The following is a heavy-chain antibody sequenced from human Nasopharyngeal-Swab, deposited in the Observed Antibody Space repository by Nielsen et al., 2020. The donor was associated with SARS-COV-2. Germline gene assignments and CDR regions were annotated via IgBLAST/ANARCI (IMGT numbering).Heavy chain of an antibody. J-gene: IGHJ4*02. V-gene: IGHV4-34*01. CDR2: INYSGST. CDR1: GESFSGYY. CDR3: TNFDS. Sequence: SETLSLTCAVYGESFSGYYWNWIRQPPGKGLEWIGEINYSGSTNYNPSLKSRVTISLDTSKNQFSLKLTSVTAADTAMYYCTNFDSWGQGTLVTVSS.